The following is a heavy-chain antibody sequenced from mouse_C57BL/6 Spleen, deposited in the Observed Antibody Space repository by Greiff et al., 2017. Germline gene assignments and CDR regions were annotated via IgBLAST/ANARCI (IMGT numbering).Heavy chain of an antibody. CDR3: ARSYDYDERGYYFDY. CDR1: GYTFTTYP. V-gene: IGHV1-47*01. CDR2: FHPYNDDT. Sequence: VKLVESGAELVKPGASVKMSCKASGYTFTTYPIEWMKQNHGKSLEWIGNFHPYNDDTKYNEKFKGKATLTVEKSSSTVYLELSRLTSDDSAVYYCARSYDYDERGYYFDYWGQGTTLTVSS. D-gene: IGHD2-4*01. J-gene: IGHJ2*01.